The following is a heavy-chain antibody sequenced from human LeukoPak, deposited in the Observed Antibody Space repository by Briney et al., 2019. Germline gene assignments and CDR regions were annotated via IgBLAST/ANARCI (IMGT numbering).Heavy chain of an antibody. V-gene: IGHV1-2*06. CDR1: GYTLTGYY. CDR3: AREFDYYDISGPGRDY. J-gene: IGHJ4*02. Sequence: ASVKVSCMASGYTLTGYYMHWVRQAPGHGLEWMGRVNPNSGGRNYAQKFQGRVTMTRDTSIITAYMELSRLRSDDTAVYYCAREFDYYDISGPGRDYWGQGTLVTVSS. D-gene: IGHD3-22*01. CDR2: VNPNSGGR.